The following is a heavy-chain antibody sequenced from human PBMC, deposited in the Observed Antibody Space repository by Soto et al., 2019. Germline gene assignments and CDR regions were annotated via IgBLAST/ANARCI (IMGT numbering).Heavy chain of an antibody. CDR2: IIPIFGTA. CDR3: ATDYYGSGSTGDDY. J-gene: IGHJ4*02. D-gene: IGHD3-10*01. V-gene: IGHV1-69*12. Sequence: QVQLVQSGAEVKKPGSSVKVSCKASGGTFSSYAISWVRQAPGQGLEWMGGIIPIFGTANYAQKFQVRVTITADESTSTAYMEMSSLRSEDTAVYCCATDYYGSGSTGDDYWGQGPLVTVSS. CDR1: GGTFSSYA.